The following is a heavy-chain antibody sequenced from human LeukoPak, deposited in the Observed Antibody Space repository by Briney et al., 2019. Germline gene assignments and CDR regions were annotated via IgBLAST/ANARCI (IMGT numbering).Heavy chain of an antibody. Sequence: GGSLRLSCAAAGFTVSDNYMSWDRQAPGKGLEWVSVMYSGGDTYYANSVKGRFTFSRDISKNTLYLQMNGLRTEDTAMYYCARDAPQVPAARDLASWGQGTLVTVSS. CDR1: GFTVSDNY. CDR2: MYSGGDT. CDR3: ARDAPQVPAARDLAS. V-gene: IGHV3-53*01. J-gene: IGHJ4*02. D-gene: IGHD2-2*01.